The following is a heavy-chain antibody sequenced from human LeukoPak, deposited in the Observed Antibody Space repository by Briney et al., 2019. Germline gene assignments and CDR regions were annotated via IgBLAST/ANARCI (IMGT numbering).Heavy chain of an antibody. V-gene: IGHV1-46*01. CDR3: ARDRAAAGKGWWFDP. CDR1: GYTFTSYY. CDR2: INPSGGST. D-gene: IGHD6-13*01. J-gene: IGHJ5*02. Sequence: ASVKVSCKASGYTFTSYYMHWVRQAPGQGLEWMGIINPSGGSTSYAQEFQGRVTMTRDTSTSTVYMELSSLRSEDTAVYYCARDRAAAGKGWWFDPWGQGTLVTVSS.